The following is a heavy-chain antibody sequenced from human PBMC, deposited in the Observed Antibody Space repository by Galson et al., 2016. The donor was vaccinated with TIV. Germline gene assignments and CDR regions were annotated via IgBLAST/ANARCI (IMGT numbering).Heavy chain of an antibody. J-gene: IGHJ3*01. CDR1: GVTFSNYA. CDR3: ARGIVGASKAFDV. D-gene: IGHD1-26*01. V-gene: IGHV1-69*06. Sequence: SVKVSCKASGVTFSNYAINWVRQAPGQGLEWMGGITAMFGTTDYAQKLKGRVTLSGDTSATTAYMELNSLTSEDMAAYYCARGIVGASKAFDVWGQGTMVTVSS. CDR2: ITAMFGTT.